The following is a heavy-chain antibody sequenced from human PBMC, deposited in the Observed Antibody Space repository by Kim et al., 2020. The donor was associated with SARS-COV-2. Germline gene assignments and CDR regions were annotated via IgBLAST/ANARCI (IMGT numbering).Heavy chain of an antibody. CDR2: GTI. Sequence: GTIHYADSMMCRFTISRDNAKKSLNLQMNSLRDEDTAVYYCVRDPDALDYWGQGTLVTVSS. J-gene: IGHJ4*02. D-gene: IGHD2-8*01. CDR3: VRDPDALDY. V-gene: IGHV3-48*02.